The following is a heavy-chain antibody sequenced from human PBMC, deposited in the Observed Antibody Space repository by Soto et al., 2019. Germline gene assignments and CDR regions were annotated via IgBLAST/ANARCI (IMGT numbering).Heavy chain of an antibody. V-gene: IGHV4-31*03. CDR3: ARDRQDRVFDY. J-gene: IGHJ4*02. CDR2: IYYSGST. Sequence: SETLSLTCTVSGGSISSGGYYWSWIRQHPGKGLEWIGYIYYSGSTYYNPSLKSRVTISVDTSKNQFSLKLSSVTAADTAVYYCARDRQDRVFDYWGQGTLVTVSS. CDR1: GGSISSGGYY.